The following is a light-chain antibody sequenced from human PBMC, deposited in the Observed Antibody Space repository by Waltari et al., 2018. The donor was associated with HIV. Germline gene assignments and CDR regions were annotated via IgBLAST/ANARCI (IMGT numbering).Light chain of an antibody. J-gene: IGLJ2*01. CDR2: DAN. Sequence: SYALIQPLSVSAALGQTAAITRGGSDIDTHSVHWYRQRPGQAPGVVIYDANERPSGFSHRFSVANSGTTATLASSRVEAGDEADYYCQVWISSNDVVFGGGTKLTVL. CDR1: DIDTHS. CDR3: QVWISSNDVV. V-gene: IGLV3-21*01.